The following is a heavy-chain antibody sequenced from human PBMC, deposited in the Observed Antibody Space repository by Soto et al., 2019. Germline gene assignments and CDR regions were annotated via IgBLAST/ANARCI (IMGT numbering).Heavy chain of an antibody. Sequence: LSRTCAVYGDAISSNKWWRWVRQPPGKGLERIGEIDHSGSTNYNSSLKSRVTISLDKPKNQFSLKLTPVTAAASAVYYCAGDVQFMVESTSLGAMDVWGQGTTVTVSS. V-gene: IGHV4-4*02. J-gene: IGHJ6*02. D-gene: IGHD2-15*01. CDR3: AGDVQFMVESTSLGAMDV. CDR2: IDHSGST. CDR1: GDAISSNKW.